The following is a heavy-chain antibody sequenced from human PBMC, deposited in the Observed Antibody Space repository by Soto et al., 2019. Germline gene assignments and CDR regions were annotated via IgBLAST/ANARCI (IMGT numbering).Heavy chain of an antibody. V-gene: IGHV3-30*04. CDR2: ISHDGSSQ. Sequence: LRLSCEVTGFTFRNYAMQWVRQAPGKGLEWVAVISHDGSSQYYADSMRGRFTISRDNSKTTLYLEINSLRTDDTAIYYCAKATSAYTYGYFDFWGQGTVVTVSS. CDR3: AKATSAYTYGYFDF. J-gene: IGHJ4*02. D-gene: IGHD5-18*01. CDR1: GFTFRNYA.